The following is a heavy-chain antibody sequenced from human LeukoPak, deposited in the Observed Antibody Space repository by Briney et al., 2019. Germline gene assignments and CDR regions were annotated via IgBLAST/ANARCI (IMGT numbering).Heavy chain of an antibody. CDR1: GFIFSSYW. CDR3: ARDSSLGDHDAFDI. J-gene: IGHJ3*02. D-gene: IGHD3-16*01. CDR2: IKQDGTEK. Sequence: GGSLRLSCAASGFIFSSYWMSWVRQAPGKGLEWVANIKQDGTEKYYVDSVKGRFTISRDNAKNSLYLQMNSLRAEDTAVYYCARDSSLGDHDAFDIWGQGTMVTVSS. V-gene: IGHV3-7*01.